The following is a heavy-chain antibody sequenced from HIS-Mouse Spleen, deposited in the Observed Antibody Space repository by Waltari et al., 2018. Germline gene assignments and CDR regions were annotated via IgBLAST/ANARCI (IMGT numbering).Heavy chain of an antibody. Sequence: QVQLQQWGAGLLKPSETLSLPCPVYGGSFSGSDWRWIRKPPGKGLGWIGEINHSGSTNYNPSLKSRVTISVDTSKNQFSLKLSSVTAADTAVYYCARLEKQWLVRYWGQGTLVTVSS. D-gene: IGHD6-19*01. J-gene: IGHJ4*02. CDR3: ARLEKQWLVRY. CDR2: INHSGST. CDR1: GGSFSGSD. V-gene: IGHV4-34*01.